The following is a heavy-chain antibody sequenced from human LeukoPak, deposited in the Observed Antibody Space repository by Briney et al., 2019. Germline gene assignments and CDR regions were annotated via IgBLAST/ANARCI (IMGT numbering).Heavy chain of an antibody. J-gene: IGHJ5*02. CDR2: ISSGDSTI. V-gene: IGHV3-11*04. Sequence: GGSLRLSCAASGFTFSDYYMSWIRQAPGKGLEWVSYISSGDSTIYYADSVKGRLTISRDNAKNSLYLQMNSLRAEDTAVYYCARSKRQYQLLGPHWFDPWGQGTLVTVSS. CDR3: ARSKRQYQLLGPHWFDP. D-gene: IGHD2-2*01. CDR1: GFTFSDYY.